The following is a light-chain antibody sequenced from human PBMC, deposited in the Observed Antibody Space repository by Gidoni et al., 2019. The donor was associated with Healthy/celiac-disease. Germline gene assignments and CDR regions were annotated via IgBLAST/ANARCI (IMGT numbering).Light chain of an antibody. CDR2: GAS. J-gene: IGKJ5*01. V-gene: IGKV3-20*01. CDR1: QSVSSSY. CDR3: QQSGSSPIT. Sequence: EFVFTQSPGTLSLATGERATLSCSASQSVSSSYLAWYQQKPGQAPRLLIYGASSRATGIPDRFSGSGSGTDFTLNISRLEPEDFAVYYCQQSGSSPITFGQGTRLEIK.